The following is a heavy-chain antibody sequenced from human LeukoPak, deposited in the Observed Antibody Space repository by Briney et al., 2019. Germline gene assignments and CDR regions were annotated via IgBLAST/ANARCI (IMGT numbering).Heavy chain of an antibody. D-gene: IGHD3-22*01. CDR1: GGSISSYY. CDR2: IYYSGST. CDR3: ARVKGSGYYYVFDY. V-gene: IGHV4-59*01. Sequence: SETLSLTCTVSGGSISSYYWSWIRQPPGKGLEWIGHIYYSGSTNYNPSLKSRLTISIDTSKNQFSPRLSSVTAADTAVYYCARVKGSGYYYVFDYWGQGTLVTVSS. J-gene: IGHJ4*02.